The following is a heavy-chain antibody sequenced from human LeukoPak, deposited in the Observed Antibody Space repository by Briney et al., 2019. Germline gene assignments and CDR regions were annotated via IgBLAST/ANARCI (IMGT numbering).Heavy chain of an antibody. J-gene: IGHJ4*02. CDR1: GFTFSSYS. D-gene: IGHD3-3*01. CDR3: ARDGKGSSGRFLEWFIIGDFDY. Sequence: GGSLRPSCAASGFTFSSYSMNWVRQAPGKGLEWVSSISSSSSYIYYADSVKGRFTISRDNAKNSLYLQMNSLRAEDTAVYYCARDGKGSSGRFLEWFIIGDFDYWGQGTLVTVSS. V-gene: IGHV3-21*01. CDR2: ISSSSSYI.